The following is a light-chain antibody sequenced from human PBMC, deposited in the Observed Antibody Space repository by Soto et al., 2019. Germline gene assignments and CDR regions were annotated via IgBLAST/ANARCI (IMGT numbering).Light chain of an antibody. CDR2: WAS. V-gene: IGKV4-1*01. Sequence: DIVMTQSPDSLAVSLGERATINCKSSQSGLYSNNKNYVAWYQQKPGQPPKLFIYWASTRESGVPDRFSGSGSGTDFTLTISSLQAEDVAVYYCQQYYDAPQNFGQGTKVEIK. CDR3: QQYYDAPQN. CDR1: QSGLYSNNKNY. J-gene: IGKJ1*01.